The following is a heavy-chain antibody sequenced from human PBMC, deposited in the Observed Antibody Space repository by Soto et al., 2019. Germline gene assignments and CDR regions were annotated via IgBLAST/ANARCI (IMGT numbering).Heavy chain of an antibody. Sequence: ASVKVSCKASGGTFSSYAISWVRQAPGQGLEWMGGIIPMFGTANYAQKFQGRVTITADESTSTAYMELSSLRSEDTAVYYCARGQYSGYGTGYYYYGMDVWGQGTTVTVSS. CDR1: GGTFSSYA. V-gene: IGHV1-69*13. D-gene: IGHD5-12*01. CDR3: ARGQYSGYGTGYYYYGMDV. J-gene: IGHJ6*02. CDR2: IIPMFGTA.